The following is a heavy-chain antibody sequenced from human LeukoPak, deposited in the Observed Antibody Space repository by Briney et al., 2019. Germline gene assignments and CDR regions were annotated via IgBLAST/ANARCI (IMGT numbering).Heavy chain of an antibody. D-gene: IGHD3-22*01. Sequence: GGSLRLSCAASGFTFSSYAMSWVRQAPGKGLEWVSAISGSGGSTYYADSVKGRFTISRDNSKNTLYLQMNSLRAEDTAVYYCARVYYDSSGYYPEDDYYYYYMDVWGKGTTVTVSS. J-gene: IGHJ6*03. CDR1: GFTFSSYA. CDR2: ISGSGGST. CDR3: ARVYYDSSGYYPEDDYYYYYMDV. V-gene: IGHV3-23*01.